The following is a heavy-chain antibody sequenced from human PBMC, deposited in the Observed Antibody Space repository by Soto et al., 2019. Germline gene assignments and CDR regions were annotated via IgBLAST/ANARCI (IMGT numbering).Heavy chain of an antibody. CDR2: IDNSGIYL. J-gene: IGHJ6*02. Sequence: GGSLRLSCAVSGFTFTAYNINWVRQAPGKGLEWVSAIDNSGIYLYYADSMKGRFTISRDNAKNSVYLQLNSLRVEDTAVYYCARGLRGYMPEGLAMDVSGQGNTVTLSS. V-gene: IGHV3-21*01. D-gene: IGHD5-18*01. CDR1: GFTFTAYN. CDR3: ARGLRGYMPEGLAMDV.